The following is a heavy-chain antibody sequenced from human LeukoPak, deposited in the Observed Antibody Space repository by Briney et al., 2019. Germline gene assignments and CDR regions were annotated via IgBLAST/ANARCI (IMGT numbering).Heavy chain of an antibody. CDR1: GFTFSSNY. V-gene: IGHV3-74*03. CDR2: INTDGSDR. Sequence: GGSLRLSCAASGFTFSSNYMHWVRQAPGKGLVWVSRINTDGSDRTHADFVKGRFTISRDNAKNTLYLEMNSLRVEDTAVYYCARALRSPGDSGLDYWGQGALVTVSS. CDR3: ARALRSPGDSGLDY. J-gene: IGHJ4*02. D-gene: IGHD3-10*01.